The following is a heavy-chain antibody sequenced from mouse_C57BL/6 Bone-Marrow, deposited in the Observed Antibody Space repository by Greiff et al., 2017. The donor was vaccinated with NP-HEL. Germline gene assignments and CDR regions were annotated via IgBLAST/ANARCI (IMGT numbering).Heavy chain of an antibody. CDR3: ARQGLLLRYWFAY. V-gene: IGHV5-6*01. J-gene: IGHJ3*01. CDR2: ISSGGSYT. D-gene: IGHD1-1*01. Sequence: EVQLVESGGDLVKPGGSLKLSCAASGFTFSSYGMSWVRQTPDKRLEWVATISSGGSYTYYPDSVKGRFTISRDNAKNTLYLQMSSLKSEDTAMYYCARQGLLLRYWFAYWGQGTLVTVSA. CDR1: GFTFSSYG.